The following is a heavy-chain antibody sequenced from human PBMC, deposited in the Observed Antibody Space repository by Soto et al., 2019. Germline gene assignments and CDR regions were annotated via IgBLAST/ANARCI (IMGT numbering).Heavy chain of an antibody. J-gene: IGHJ5*02. CDR2: IYSGGAT. D-gene: IGHD3-10*01. CDR3: AKLGPYGSESYSFRYNWIDP. CDR1: GFSVSSSH. Sequence: EVQLVDSGGGLIQPGGSLRLSCAASGFSVSSSHMIWVRQAPGKGLEWVSVIYSGGATYYAVSVKGRFTISRDRSKNTVYLQMDGLRTEYTAVYHCAKLGPYGSESYSFRYNWIDPWGQGTRVTVSS. V-gene: IGHV3-53*01.